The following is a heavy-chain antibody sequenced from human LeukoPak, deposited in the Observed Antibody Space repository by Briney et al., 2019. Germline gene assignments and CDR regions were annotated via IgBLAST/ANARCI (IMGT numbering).Heavy chain of an antibody. J-gene: IGHJ1*01. D-gene: IGHD2-21*02. CDR2: IYSGGST. V-gene: IGHV3-53*01. CDR3: ARTDETAPAEDFQH. CDR1: GFTFSSYS. Sequence: GGSLRLSCAASGFTFSSYSMNWVRQAPGKGLEWVSVIYSGGSTYYADSVKGRFTISRDNSKNTLYLRMKSLRAEDTAVYYCARTDETAPAEDFQHWGQGTLVTVSS.